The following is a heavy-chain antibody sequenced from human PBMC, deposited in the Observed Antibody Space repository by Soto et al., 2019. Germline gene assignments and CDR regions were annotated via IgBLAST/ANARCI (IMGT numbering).Heavy chain of an antibody. J-gene: IGHJ3*02. D-gene: IGHD3-22*01. CDR1: GFTFSSYA. CDR2: ISYDGSNK. CDR3: ARFFEYYYDSSGYSRGEAHDAFDI. Sequence: LRLSCAASGFTFSSYAMHWVRQAPGKGLEWVAVISYDGSNKYYADSVKGRFTISRDNSKNTLYLQMNSLGAEDTAVYYCARFFEYYYDSSGYSRGEAHDAFDIWGQGTMVTVSS. V-gene: IGHV3-30-3*01.